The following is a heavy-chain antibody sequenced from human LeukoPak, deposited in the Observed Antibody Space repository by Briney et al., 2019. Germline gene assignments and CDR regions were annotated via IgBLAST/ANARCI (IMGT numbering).Heavy chain of an antibody. Sequence: GGSLRLSCAASRFTVSSNYMSWVRQAPGKGLEWVSVIYSGGSTYYADSVKGRFTISRDNSKNTLYLQMNSLRAEDTAVYYCASQKEYYYDSSGYYHDAFDIWGQGTMVTVSS. CDR3: ASQKEYYYDSSGYYHDAFDI. CDR1: RFTVSSNY. V-gene: IGHV3-53*01. CDR2: IYSGGST. J-gene: IGHJ3*02. D-gene: IGHD3-22*01.